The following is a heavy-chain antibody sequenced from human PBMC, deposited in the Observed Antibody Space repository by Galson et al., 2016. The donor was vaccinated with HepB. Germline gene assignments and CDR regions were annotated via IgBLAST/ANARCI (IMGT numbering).Heavy chain of an antibody. J-gene: IGHJ6*02. CDR2: IFPGDSDM. Sequence: QSGAEVKKPGESLKISCKGFGYTFTKYWIGWVRQMPGKGLEWMGAIFPGDSDMRYSPSFQGQGTFSGDKSIDTAYMEWDSLKASDSAKYYCARHWWCSGWYSVMDVWGQGTTVTVS. D-gene: IGHD6-19*01. CDR3: ARHWWCSGWYSVMDV. V-gene: IGHV5-51*01. CDR1: GYTFTKYW.